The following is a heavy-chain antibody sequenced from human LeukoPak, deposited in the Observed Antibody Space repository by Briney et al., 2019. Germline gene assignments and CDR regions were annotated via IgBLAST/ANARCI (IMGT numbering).Heavy chain of an antibody. V-gene: IGHV1-18*01. D-gene: IGHD6-19*01. CDR2: ISAYNGNT. Sequence: ASVKVSCKASGYTFTRYGISWVRQAPGQGLEWMGWISAYNGNTNYAQKLQGRVTMTTDTSTSTAYMELRSLRSDDTAVYYCARDPRLVANDAFDIWGQGTMVTVSS. CDR1: GYTFTRYG. CDR3: ARDPRLVANDAFDI. J-gene: IGHJ3*02.